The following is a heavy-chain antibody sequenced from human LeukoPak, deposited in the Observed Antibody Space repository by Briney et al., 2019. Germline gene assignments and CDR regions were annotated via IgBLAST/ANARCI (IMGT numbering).Heavy chain of an antibody. Sequence: GGSLRLSCAASGFTFNIHGMNWVRQAPGKGLEWVSGISPSGDILYYADSVKGRFTISRDNAKNSLYLQMNSLRAEDTAVYYCARGSTYSSGWYTGFDYWGQGTLVTVSS. V-gene: IGHV3-21*01. CDR2: ISPSGDIL. D-gene: IGHD6-19*01. J-gene: IGHJ4*02. CDR3: ARGSTYSSGWYTGFDY. CDR1: GFTFNIHG.